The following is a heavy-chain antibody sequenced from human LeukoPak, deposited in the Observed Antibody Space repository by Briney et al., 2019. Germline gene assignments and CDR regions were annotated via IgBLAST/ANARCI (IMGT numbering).Heavy chain of an antibody. CDR1: GFTFSSYW. D-gene: IGHD4-17*01. Sequence: GGSLRLSCAASGFTFSSYWMHWVRQAPGKGLVWVARINTDGSITSYADSVKGRFTISRDNSKNTLYLQMNSLRAEDTAVYYCARIYGDYVLYYFDYWGQGTLVTVSS. CDR2: INTDGSIT. V-gene: IGHV3-74*01. J-gene: IGHJ4*02. CDR3: ARIYGDYVLYYFDY.